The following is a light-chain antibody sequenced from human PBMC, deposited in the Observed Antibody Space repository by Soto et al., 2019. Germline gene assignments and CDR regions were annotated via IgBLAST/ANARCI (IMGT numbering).Light chain of an antibody. CDR2: SNN. CDR3: AAWDDSLSAGV. CDR1: SSNIGSNY. J-gene: IGLJ2*01. Sequence: QSVLTQPPSASGTPGQRVTISCSGSSSNIGSNYVYWYQQLPGTAPKLLIYSNNQRPSGVPDRFSGSKSGTSASLAISGLRSEDEAEYYCAAWDDSLSAGVCGGGTTLTVL. V-gene: IGLV1-47*02.